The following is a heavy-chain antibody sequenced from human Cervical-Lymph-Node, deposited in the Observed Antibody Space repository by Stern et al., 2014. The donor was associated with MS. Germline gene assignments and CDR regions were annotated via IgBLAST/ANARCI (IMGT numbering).Heavy chain of an antibody. Sequence: QVQLMQSGAEVKKPGASVKVSCKTSGYTFTSDDINWVRQASGQGLEWMGWRNPDSGHTGYAQKFQGRPTITRDTSISTAYMELTTLRSEDTAVYYCTKAWDSWGQGTLVIVSS. CDR3: TKAWDS. CDR1: GYTFTSDD. V-gene: IGHV1-8*01. CDR2: RNPDSGHT. J-gene: IGHJ4*02.